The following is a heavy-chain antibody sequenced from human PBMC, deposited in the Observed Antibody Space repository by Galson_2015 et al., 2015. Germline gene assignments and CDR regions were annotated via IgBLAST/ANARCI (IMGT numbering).Heavy chain of an antibody. CDR1: GYTFTSYD. CDR2: MNPNSGNT. D-gene: IGHD4-17*01. Sequence: SVKVSCKASGYTFTSYDINWVRQATGQGLEWMGWMNPNSGNTGYAQKFQGRVTMTRNTSISTAYMELSSLRSEDTAVYYCARGMTDYGDYGSDYWGQGTLVTVSS. J-gene: IGHJ4*02. CDR3: ARGMTDYGDYGSDY. V-gene: IGHV1-8*01.